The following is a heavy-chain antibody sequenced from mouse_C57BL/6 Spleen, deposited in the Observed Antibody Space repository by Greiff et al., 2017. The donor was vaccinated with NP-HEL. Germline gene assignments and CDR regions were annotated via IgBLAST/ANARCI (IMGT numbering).Heavy chain of an antibody. CDR1: GYTFTDYY. Sequence: EVQLQQSGPELVKPGASVKISCKASGYTFTDYYMNWVKQSLGKSLEWIGDINPNNGGTSYNQKFKGKATLTVDKSSSTAYMELRSLTSEDSAVYYCARNGNWFAYWGQGTLVTVSA. CDR3: ARNGNWFAY. J-gene: IGHJ3*01. CDR2: INPNNGGT. V-gene: IGHV1-26*01. D-gene: IGHD4-1*01.